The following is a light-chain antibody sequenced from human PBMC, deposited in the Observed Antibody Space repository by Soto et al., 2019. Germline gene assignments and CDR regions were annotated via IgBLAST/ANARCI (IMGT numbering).Light chain of an antibody. Sequence: QSVLTQPASVSGSPGQSITISCTGTSSDVDGYNYVSWYQQHPGKAPKLMIYEVSNRPSGVSNRFSGSKSGNTASLTISGLQAEDEADYYCGSYASNIYVFGTGTKLTVL. CDR2: EVS. J-gene: IGLJ1*01. CDR1: SSDVDGYNY. V-gene: IGLV2-14*01. CDR3: GSYASNIYV.